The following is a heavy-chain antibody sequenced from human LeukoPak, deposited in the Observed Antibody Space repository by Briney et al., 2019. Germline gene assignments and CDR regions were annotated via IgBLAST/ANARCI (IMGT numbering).Heavy chain of an antibody. CDR3: ASLPRGIVVAPFDY. CDR2: INPNSGGT. J-gene: IGHJ4*02. V-gene: IGHV1-2*02. Sequence: ASVKVSCKASGYTFTGYYMHWVRQAPGQGLEWMGWINPNSGGTNYAQKCQGRVTMTRDTSISTAYMELSRLRSDDTAVYYCASLPRGIVVAPFDYWGQGTLVTVSS. CDR1: GYTFTGYY. D-gene: IGHD3-22*01.